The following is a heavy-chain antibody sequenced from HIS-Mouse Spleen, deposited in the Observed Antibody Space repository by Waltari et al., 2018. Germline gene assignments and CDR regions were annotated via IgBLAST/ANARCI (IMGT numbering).Heavy chain of an antibody. CDR3: ARVIRVAVAGTLYYFDY. CDR1: GGSFSGYY. CDR2: INHSGST. D-gene: IGHD6-19*01. J-gene: IGHJ4*02. V-gene: IGHV4-34*01. Sequence: QVQLQQWGAGLLKPSETLSLTCAVYGGSFSGYYWSWIRQPPGKGREWIVEINHSGSTNYHPSLKGRVTISVDPSKNPFSLKLRSVTAADPAVYYCARVIRVAVAGTLYYFDYWGQGTLVTVSS.